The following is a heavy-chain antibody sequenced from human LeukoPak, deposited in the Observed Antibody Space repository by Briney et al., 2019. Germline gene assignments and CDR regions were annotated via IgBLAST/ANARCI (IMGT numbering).Heavy chain of an antibody. CDR2: MFYTGST. J-gene: IGHJ5*02. Sequence: SETLSLTCAVYGGSFSGYYWSWIRQPPGKGLEWIAYMFYTGSTSYNPPLKSRVTISVDTSKNQFSLKLSSVTAADTAVYYCARGLHWLDPWGQGTLVSVSS. CDR1: GGSFSGYY. V-gene: IGHV4-59*01. CDR3: ARGLHWLDP.